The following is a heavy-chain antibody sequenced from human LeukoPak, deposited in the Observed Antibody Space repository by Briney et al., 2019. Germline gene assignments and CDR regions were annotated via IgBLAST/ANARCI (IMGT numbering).Heavy chain of an antibody. CDR1: GGSISSGSYY. Sequence: SETLSLTCTVSGGSISSGSYYWSWIRQPAGKGLEWIGRIYTSGSTNYNPSLKSRVTIAVDTSKNQFSLKLSSVTAADTAVYYCARAHSGSTLDYYYYYYMDVWGKGTTVTVSS. D-gene: IGHD1-26*01. CDR2: IYTSGST. J-gene: IGHJ6*03. V-gene: IGHV4-61*02. CDR3: ARAHSGSTLDYYYYYYMDV.